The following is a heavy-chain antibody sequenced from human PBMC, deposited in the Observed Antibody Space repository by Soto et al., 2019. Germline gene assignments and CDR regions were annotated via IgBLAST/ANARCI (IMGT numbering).Heavy chain of an antibody. CDR3: ARGPYAGWLQFSAFDV. D-gene: IGHD5-12*01. CDR2: IDHSGST. CDR1: GGSIRSGDFY. J-gene: IGHJ3*01. V-gene: IGHV4-30-4*01. Sequence: QVQLQESGPGLVKPSQTLALTCTVSGGSIRSGDFYWSWIRQPPGMGLEWIGYIDHSGSTHYNPSLKSRVTISIATSKSQLSLKLSSVTAADTAVYYCARGPYAGWLQFSAFDVWGQGTMVTVSS.